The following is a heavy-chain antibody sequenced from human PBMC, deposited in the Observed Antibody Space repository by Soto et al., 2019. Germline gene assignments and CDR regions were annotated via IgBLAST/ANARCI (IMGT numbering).Heavy chain of an antibody. Sequence: ASVKVSCKASGYTFTSYGISWVRQAPGQGLEWMGWISAYNGNTNYAQKLQGRVTMTTDTSTSTAYMELRSLRSDDTAVYYCARVRYQLLSAWSGYSYCYAGDAFDIWGQGTMVTFSS. CDR1: GYTFTSYG. CDR3: ARVRYQLLSAWSGYSYCYAGDAFDI. CDR2: ISAYNGNT. J-gene: IGHJ3*02. V-gene: IGHV1-18*04. D-gene: IGHD5-18*01.